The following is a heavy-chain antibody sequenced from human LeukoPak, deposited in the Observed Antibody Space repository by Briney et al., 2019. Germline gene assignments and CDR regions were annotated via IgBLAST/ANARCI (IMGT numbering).Heavy chain of an antibody. J-gene: IGHJ5*02. V-gene: IGHV1-69*13. CDR2: IIPIFGTA. D-gene: IGHD6-13*01. Sequence: AASVKVSCKASGGTFSSYAISWVRQAPGQGLEWMGGIIPIFGTANYAQKFQGRVTITADESTSTAYMELSSLRSEDTAVYYCASQGAARWFDPWGQGTLVTVSS. CDR1: GGTFSSYA. CDR3: ASQGAARWFDP.